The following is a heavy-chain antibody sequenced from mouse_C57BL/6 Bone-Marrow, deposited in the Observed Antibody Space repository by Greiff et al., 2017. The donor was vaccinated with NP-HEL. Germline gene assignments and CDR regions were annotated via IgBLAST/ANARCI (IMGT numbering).Heavy chain of an antibody. D-gene: IGHD2-5*01. Sequence: QVQLKQPGAELVKPGASVKMSCKASGYTFTSYWITWVKQRPGQGLEWIGDIYPGSGSTNYNEKFKSKATLTVDTSSSTAYMQLSSLTSEDSAVYYCARDYSNYVYFDYWGQGTTLTVSS. J-gene: IGHJ2*01. V-gene: IGHV1-55*01. CDR1: GYTFTSYW. CDR2: IYPGSGST. CDR3: ARDYSNYVYFDY.